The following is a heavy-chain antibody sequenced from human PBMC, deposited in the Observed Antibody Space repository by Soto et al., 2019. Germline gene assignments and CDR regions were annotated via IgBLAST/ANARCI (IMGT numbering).Heavy chain of an antibody. J-gene: IGHJ4*02. CDR2: ISGGGGDT. CDR3: AKDRSYSSGAPGY. CDR1: GFSYSSYA. V-gene: IGHV3-23*01. Sequence: EVQLLESGGGLVQPGGSLRLSCAASGFSYSSYALSWVRQAPGKGLEWVSSISGGGGDTSYADSVRGRFTISRDNSRYTLYLQMNSLRADDAAVYYCAKDRSYSSGAPGYWGQGTLVTVSS. D-gene: IGHD6-19*01.